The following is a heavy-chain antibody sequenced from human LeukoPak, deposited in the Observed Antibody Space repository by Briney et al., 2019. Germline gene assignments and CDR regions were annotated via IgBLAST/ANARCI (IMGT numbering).Heavy chain of an antibody. CDR1: GGSISSGGYY. CDR3: ARGTTVVTIFDY. V-gene: IGHV4-31*03. J-gene: IGHJ4*02. CDR2: IYYSGST. D-gene: IGHD4-23*01. Sequence: SETLSLTCTVSGGSISSGGYYWSWIRQHPGKGLEWIGYIYYSGSTYYNSSLKSRVTISVDTSKNQFFLKLSSVTAADTAVYYCARGTTVVTIFDYWGQGTLVTVSS.